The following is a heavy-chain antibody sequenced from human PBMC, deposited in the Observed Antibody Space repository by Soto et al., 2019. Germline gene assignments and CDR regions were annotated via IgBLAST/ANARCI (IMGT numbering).Heavy chain of an antibody. CDR1: GYTFTCYY. CDR2: INPNSGGT. V-gene: IGHV1-2*04. J-gene: IGHJ4*02. D-gene: IGHD3-16*02. CDR3: ARGHLGELSLTDY. Sequence: TSVKASSKASGYTFTCYYMHSLQQAHGQGLEWMGWINPNSGGTNYAQKFQGWVTMTRDTSISTAYMELSRLRSDDTAVYYCARGHLGELSLTDYWGQGTLVTVSS.